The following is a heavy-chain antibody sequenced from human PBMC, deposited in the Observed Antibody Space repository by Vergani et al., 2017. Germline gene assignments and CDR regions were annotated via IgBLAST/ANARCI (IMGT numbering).Heavy chain of an antibody. J-gene: IGHJ4*02. V-gene: IGHV1-58*02. Sequence: QLVQSGAEVKKPGASVKVSCKASGFTFTSSAMQWVRQARGQRLEWIGWIVVGSGNTNYAQKFQERVTITRDMSTSTAYMELSSLKSEDTAVFYCARATCSGGSCYRGFEYWGQGSLITVSS. CDR2: IVVGSGNT. D-gene: IGHD2-15*01. CDR1: GFTFTSSA. CDR3: ARATCSGGSCYRGFEY.